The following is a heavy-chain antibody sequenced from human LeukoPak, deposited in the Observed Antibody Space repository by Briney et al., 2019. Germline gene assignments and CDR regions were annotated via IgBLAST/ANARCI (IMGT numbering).Heavy chain of an antibody. D-gene: IGHD2-21*02. CDR2: ISSSSSPI. J-gene: IGHJ3*02. CDR1: GFTFSTYS. CDR3: ASAIHIPVAYCGGDCHDAFDI. V-gene: IGHV3-48*04. Sequence: GGSLRLSCAASGFTFSTYSMNWVRQAPGKGLEWVSYISSSSSPIYYADSVKGRFTISRDNAKNSLYLQMNSLRAEDTAVYYCASAIHIPVAYCGGDCHDAFDIWGQGTMVTVSS.